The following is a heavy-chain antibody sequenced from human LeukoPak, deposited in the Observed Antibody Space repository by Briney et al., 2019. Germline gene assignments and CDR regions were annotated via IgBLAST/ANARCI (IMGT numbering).Heavy chain of an antibody. CDR3: AAGTYYYDSSGYYGPLFDY. CDR2: VYYSGDT. V-gene: IGHV4-59*02. Sequence: PSETLSLTCTVSGDSVSGVYWSWIRQPPGKGLEWIGYVYYSGDTNYNPSLKSRATMSLDTSKNQVSLRLSSVTAADTAVYYCAAGTYYYDSSGYYGPLFDYWGQGTLVTVSS. CDR1: GDSVSGVY. J-gene: IGHJ4*02. D-gene: IGHD3-22*01.